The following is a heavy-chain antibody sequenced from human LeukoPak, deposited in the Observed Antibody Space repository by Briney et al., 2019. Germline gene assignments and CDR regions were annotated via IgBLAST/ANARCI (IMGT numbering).Heavy chain of an antibody. CDR3: AREMVYATYPYYYYYYRDV. CDR2: INPNSGGT. CDR1: GYTFTGYY. D-gene: IGHD2-8*01. Sequence: GASVKVSCKASGYTFTGYYMHWVRQAPGQGLEWMGWINPNSGGTNYAQKFQGRVTMTRDTSISTAYMELSRLRSDDTAVYYCAREMVYATYPYYYYYYRDVWGKGTTVTVSS. J-gene: IGHJ6*03. V-gene: IGHV1-2*02.